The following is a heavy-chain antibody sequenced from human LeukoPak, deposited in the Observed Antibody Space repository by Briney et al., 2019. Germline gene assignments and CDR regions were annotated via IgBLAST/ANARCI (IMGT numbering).Heavy chain of an antibody. D-gene: IGHD6-13*01. V-gene: IGHV3-9*01. CDR1: GFTFDDFA. Sequence: GGSLRLSCAVSGFTFDDFAMHWIGQVPGKGLEWVSGLRWNSGRIDYADSVKGRFIISRDNAKNSLHLQMNNLRPEDSALYYCAKDKTSGLAGPFDHWGQGTLVTVSS. CDR3: AKDKTSGLAGPFDH. CDR2: LRWNSGRI. J-gene: IGHJ5*02.